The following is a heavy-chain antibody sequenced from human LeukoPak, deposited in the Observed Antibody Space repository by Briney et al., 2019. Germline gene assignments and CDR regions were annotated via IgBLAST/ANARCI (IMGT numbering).Heavy chain of an antibody. CDR2: ISYDGSNK. V-gene: IGHV3-30*03. Sequence: GGSLRLSCAASGFTFSSYGMHWVRQAPGKGLEWVAVISYDGSNKYYADSVKGRFTISRDNSKNSLYLQMNSLRAEDTAVYYCARDRPANYYGSGDQGTMVTVSS. CDR3: ARDRPANYYGS. J-gene: IGHJ3*01. D-gene: IGHD3-10*01. CDR1: GFTFSSYG.